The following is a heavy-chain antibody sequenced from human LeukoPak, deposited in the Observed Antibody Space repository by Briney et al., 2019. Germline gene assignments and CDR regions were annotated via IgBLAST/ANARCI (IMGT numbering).Heavy chain of an antibody. V-gene: IGHV4-4*07. CDR3: AAQIVGSRYFDL. J-gene: IGHJ2*01. CDR1: DGSISSYY. CDR2: IYTSGST. D-gene: IGHD2-15*01. Sequence: SETLSLTCTVSDGSISSYYWSWIRQPAGKGLEWIGRIYTSGSTNYNPSLKSRVTMSVDTSKNQFSLKLSSVTAADTAVYYCAAQIVGSRYFDLWGRGTLVTVSS.